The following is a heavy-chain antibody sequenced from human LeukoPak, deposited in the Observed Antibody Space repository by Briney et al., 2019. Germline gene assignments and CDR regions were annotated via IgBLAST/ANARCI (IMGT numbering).Heavy chain of an antibody. CDR1: GYTFSSYG. J-gene: IGHJ4*02. Sequence: ASVKVSCKASGYTFSSYGFSWVRQAPGQGLEWMGWINAYNGNTNYAQNLQGRVTMTTDTSTSTAYMELRSLRSDDTAVYYCARRQGTSLNFDYWGQGTLVTVSS. CDR2: INAYNGNT. CDR3: ARRQGTSLNFDY. D-gene: IGHD1-1*01. V-gene: IGHV1-18*01.